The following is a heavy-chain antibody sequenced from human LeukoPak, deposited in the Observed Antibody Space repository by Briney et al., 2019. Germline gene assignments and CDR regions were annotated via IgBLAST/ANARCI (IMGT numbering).Heavy chain of an antibody. V-gene: IGHV4-34*01. Sequence: SETLSLTCAVYGGSFSGYYWSWIRQPPGKGLEWIGEINHSGSTNYNPSLKSRVTISVDTSKNQFSLKLSSVTAADTAVYYCASRTRGDYYYYYMDVWGKGTTVTISS. CDR1: GGSFSGYY. J-gene: IGHJ6*03. CDR2: INHSGST. CDR3: ASRTRGDYYYYYMDV. D-gene: IGHD3-10*01.